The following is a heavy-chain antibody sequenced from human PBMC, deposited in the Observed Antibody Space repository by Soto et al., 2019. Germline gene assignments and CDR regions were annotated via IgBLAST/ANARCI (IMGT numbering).Heavy chain of an antibody. CDR1: GYTFTSYD. Sequence: ASVKVSCKASGYTFTSYDINWVRQATGQGLEWMGWMNPNSGNTGYAQKFQGRVTMTRNTSISTAYMELSSLRSEDTAVYYCARAKHYGSGSYYKRPQLGPNEYYYYYYYMDVWGKGTTVTVSS. CDR3: ARAKHYGSGSYYKRPQLGPNEYYYYYYYMDV. D-gene: IGHD3-10*01. CDR2: MNPNSGNT. V-gene: IGHV1-8*01. J-gene: IGHJ6*03.